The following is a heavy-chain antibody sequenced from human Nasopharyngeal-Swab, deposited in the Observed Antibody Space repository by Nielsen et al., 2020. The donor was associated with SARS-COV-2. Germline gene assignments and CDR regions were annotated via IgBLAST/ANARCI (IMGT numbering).Heavy chain of an antibody. D-gene: IGHD3-22*01. Sequence: ASVKVSCKASGYTFTSYYMHWVRQAPGQGLEWMGIINPSGGSTSYAQKFQGRVTMTRDTSTSTVYMELSSLRSEDTAVYYCARGPFGYYDSSGYPHGAFDIWGQGTMVTVSS. CDR1: GYTFTSYY. CDR3: ARGPFGYYDSSGYPHGAFDI. J-gene: IGHJ3*02. CDR2: INPSGGST. V-gene: IGHV1-46*01.